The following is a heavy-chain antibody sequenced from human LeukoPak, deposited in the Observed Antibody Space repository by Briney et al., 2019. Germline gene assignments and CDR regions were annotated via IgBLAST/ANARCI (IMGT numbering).Heavy chain of an antibody. V-gene: IGHV1-46*01. CDR1: GFTFSSYF. D-gene: IGHD3-22*01. CDR2: INPRGGNT. Sequence: GGSLRLSCAASGFTFSSYFMYWVRQAPGQGLEWMGLINPRGGNTRYAQKFQGRVTMTRDTSTSTVYMELSSLRSEDTAMYYCARDRTHYYESSGYYSRWEYWGQGTLVTVSS. J-gene: IGHJ4*02. CDR3: ARDRTHYYESSGYYSRWEY.